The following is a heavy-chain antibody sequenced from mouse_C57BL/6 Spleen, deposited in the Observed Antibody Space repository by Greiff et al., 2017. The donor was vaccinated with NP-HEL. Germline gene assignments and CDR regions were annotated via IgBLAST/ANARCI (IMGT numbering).Heavy chain of an antibody. CDR3: ARCYYGITY. J-gene: IGHJ3*01. V-gene: IGHV1-22*01. CDR2: INPNNGGT. CDR1: GYTFTDYN. Sequence: EVQLQQSGPELVKPGASVKMSCKASGYTFTDYNMHWVKQSHGTSLEWIGYINPNNGGTSYNQKFKGKATLTVNKYSSTAYMELRSPTSEDSAVYYCARCYYGITYWGQGTLVTVSA. D-gene: IGHD2-1*01.